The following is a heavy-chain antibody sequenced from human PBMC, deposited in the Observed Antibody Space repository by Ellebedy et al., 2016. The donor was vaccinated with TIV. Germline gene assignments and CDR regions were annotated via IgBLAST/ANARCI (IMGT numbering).Heavy chain of an antibody. CDR1: GFYFGDYW. CDR2: IYAGGTT. V-gene: IGHV3-53*01. CDR3: AVGRPNYGDFPS. D-gene: IGHD4-17*01. J-gene: IGHJ5*02. Sequence: GESLKISXAASGFYFGDYWMSWVRQAPGRGLEWVSVIYAGGTTDYVASVKGRFSISRDTSKNTLFLQMNSLRADDPAIYYCAVGRPNYGDFPSWGQGTLVTVSS.